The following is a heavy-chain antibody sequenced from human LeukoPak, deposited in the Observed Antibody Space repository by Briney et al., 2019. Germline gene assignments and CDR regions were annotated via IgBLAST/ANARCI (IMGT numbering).Heavy chain of an antibody. D-gene: IGHD6-6*01. CDR2: IRYDGSNK. V-gene: IGHV3-30*02. CDR3: AKEKSSSSPCFDY. Sequence: PGGSLRLSCAASGFTFSSYGMHWVRQAPGKGLEWVAFIRYDGSNKYYADSVKGRFTISRDNSKNTLYLQMNSLRAEDTAVYYCAKEKSSSSPCFDYWGQGTLVTVSS. J-gene: IGHJ4*02. CDR1: GFTFSSYG.